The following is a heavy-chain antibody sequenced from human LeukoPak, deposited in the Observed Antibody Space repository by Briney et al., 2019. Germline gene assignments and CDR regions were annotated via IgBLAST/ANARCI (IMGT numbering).Heavy chain of an antibody. Sequence: GGSLRLSCAASGFTFSSYNMNWVRQAPGKGLEWVSSTSSRSGYIYYADSLKGRFTISRDNAKNSLYLQMNSLRAEDTAVYYCARALLVHDYYYGMDVWGQGTTVTVSS. V-gene: IGHV3-21*01. CDR3: ARALLVHDYYYGMDV. D-gene: IGHD1-1*01. CDR1: GFTFSSYN. J-gene: IGHJ6*02. CDR2: TSSRSGYI.